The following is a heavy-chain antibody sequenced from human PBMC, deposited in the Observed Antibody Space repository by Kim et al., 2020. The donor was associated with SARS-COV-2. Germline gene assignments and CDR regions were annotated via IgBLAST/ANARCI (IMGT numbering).Heavy chain of an antibody. CDR2: ISWNSGSI. D-gene: IGHD1-1*01. CDR3: AKGNGERDYYYYYMDV. J-gene: IGHJ6*03. V-gene: IGHV3-9*01. Sequence: GGSLRLSCAASGFTFDDYAMHWVRQAPGKGLEWVSGISWNSGSIGYADSVKGRFTISRDNAKNSLYLQMNSLRAEDTALYYCAKGNGERDYYYYYMDVWGKGTTVTVSS. CDR1: GFTFDDYA.